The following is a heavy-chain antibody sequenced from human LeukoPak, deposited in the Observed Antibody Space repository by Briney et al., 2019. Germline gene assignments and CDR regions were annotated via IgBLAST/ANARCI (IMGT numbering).Heavy chain of an antibody. V-gene: IGHV3-30*02. D-gene: IGHD5-12*01. CDR1: GFTFSSYG. CDR2: IRYDGSNK. CDR3: ARVIVATNTFDAFDI. Sequence: GGSLRLSCAASGFTFSSYGMHWVRQAPGKGLEWVAFIRYDGSNKYYADSVKGRFTISRDNSKNTLYLQMNSLRVEDTAVYYCARVIVATNTFDAFDIWGQGTMVTVSS. J-gene: IGHJ3*02.